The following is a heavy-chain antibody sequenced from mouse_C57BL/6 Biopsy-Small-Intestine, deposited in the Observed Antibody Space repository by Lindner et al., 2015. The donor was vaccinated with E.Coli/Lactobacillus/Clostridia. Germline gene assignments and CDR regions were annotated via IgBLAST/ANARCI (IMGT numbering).Heavy chain of an antibody. J-gene: IGHJ3*01. V-gene: IGHV14-4*01. Sequence: VQLQESGAELVRPGASVKLSCTASGFNIKDDYMHWVKQRPEQGLEWIGWIDPENGDTEYASKFQGKATITADTSSSTAYMQLSSLTSEDSAVYFCARGNEGKGFAYWGQGTLVTVSA. CDR2: IDPENGDT. CDR1: GFNIKDDY. CDR3: ARGNEGKGFAY.